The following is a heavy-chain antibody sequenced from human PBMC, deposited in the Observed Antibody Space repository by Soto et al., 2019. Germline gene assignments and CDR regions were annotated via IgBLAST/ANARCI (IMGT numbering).Heavy chain of an antibody. V-gene: IGHV4-4*07. J-gene: IGHJ6*02. CDR2: IYTSAGI. CDR3: ARDREAGYNFYYGMDV. D-gene: IGHD6-19*01. Sequence: SETLSLTCIVSGADINTYSCTWIRQPAGKGLEWIGRIYTSAGINYNPSLKGRVTLSVDTSTNQVSLRLASVTAADTAIYYCARDREAGYNFYYGMDVWGQGTTVTVSS. CDR1: GADINTYS.